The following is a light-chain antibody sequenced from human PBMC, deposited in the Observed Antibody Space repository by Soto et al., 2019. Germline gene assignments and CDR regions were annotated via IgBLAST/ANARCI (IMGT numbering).Light chain of an antibody. CDR2: GAS. CDR3: QQYDTPPPLT. CDR1: QSVSSNY. V-gene: IGKV3-20*01. Sequence: IVLTQSPGTLSLSPGDRATLSCRASQSVSSNYLGWYQQKPGQAPRLLLYGASSRAIGIPDRFSGSGSGTDFTLTISRREPEDYAVYYCQQYDTPPPLTFGGGNKVEIK. J-gene: IGKJ4*01.